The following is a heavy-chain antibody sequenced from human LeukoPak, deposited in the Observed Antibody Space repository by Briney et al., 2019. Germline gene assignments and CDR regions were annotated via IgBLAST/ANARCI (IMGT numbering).Heavy chain of an antibody. V-gene: IGHV1-24*01. Sequence: GASVKVSCKVSGYTLTELSMHWVRQAPGKGLEWMGGFDPEDGETIYAQKFQGRVTMTEDTSTDTAYMELSSLRSEDTAVYCCATAQYLMYYDFWSGPALDYWGQGTLVTVSS. CDR3: ATAQYLMYYDFWSGPALDY. CDR1: GYTLTELS. CDR2: FDPEDGET. D-gene: IGHD3-3*01. J-gene: IGHJ4*02.